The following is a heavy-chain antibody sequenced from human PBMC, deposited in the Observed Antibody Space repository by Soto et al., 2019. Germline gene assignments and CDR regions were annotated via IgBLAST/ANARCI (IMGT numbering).Heavy chain of an antibody. CDR1: GYTFTSYY. Sequence: ASVKVSCKASGYTFTSYYMHWVRQAPGQGLEWMGIINPSGGSTSYEQKFQGRVTMTSDTSTNTVYMELLSLGSEDTAVYYCARESMTTVTKRDWFDPWGQGTLVTVSS. CDR3: ARESMTTVTKRDWFDP. D-gene: IGHD4-17*01. J-gene: IGHJ5*02. CDR2: INPSGGST. V-gene: IGHV1-46*03.